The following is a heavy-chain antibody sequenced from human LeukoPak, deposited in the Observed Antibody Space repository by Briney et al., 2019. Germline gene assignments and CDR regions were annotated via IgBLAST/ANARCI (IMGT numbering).Heavy chain of an antibody. D-gene: IGHD3-22*01. Sequence: PSETLSLTCTVSGGSISSNNYYWGWIRQPPGKGLEWIGSIYYSGSTYNNPSLESRVTISVDTTKNQFSLKLTSATAADTAVYYCASSPSGYWWNFDCWGQGTLVTVSS. CDR1: GGSISSNNYY. V-gene: IGHV4-39*01. J-gene: IGHJ4*02. CDR3: ASSPSGYWWNFDC. CDR2: IYYSGST.